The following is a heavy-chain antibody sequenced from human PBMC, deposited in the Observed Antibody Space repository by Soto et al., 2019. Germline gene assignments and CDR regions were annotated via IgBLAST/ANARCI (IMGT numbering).Heavy chain of an antibody. CDR2: IYYSGST. J-gene: IGHJ5*02. CDR1: GGSISSSSYY. D-gene: IGHD6-13*01. Sequence: SETLSLTCTVSGGSISSSSYYWGWIRQPPGKGLEWIGYIYYSGSTNYNPSLKSRVTISVDTSKNQFSLRLSSVTAADTAVYYCARAKAPLYSSSWYWFDPWGQGTLVTVSS. V-gene: IGHV4-61*05. CDR3: ARAKAPLYSSSWYWFDP.